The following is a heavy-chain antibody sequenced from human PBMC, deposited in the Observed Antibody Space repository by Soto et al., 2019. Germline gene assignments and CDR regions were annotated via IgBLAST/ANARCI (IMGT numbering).Heavy chain of an antibody. CDR3: AKDLFSGSLYFAMDV. CDR1: GFTFSGYG. V-gene: IGHV3-30*18. D-gene: IGHD1-26*01. J-gene: IGHJ6*02. Sequence: QVQLVESGGGVVQPGRSLRLSCAASGFTFSGYGMHWVRQAPGRGLEWVALISYDGSSEYYIDSVKGRFTISRDNSNNTLYLQMNSLRGESTAVYYCAKDLFSGSLYFAMDVWGQGSTVTVSS. CDR2: ISYDGSSE.